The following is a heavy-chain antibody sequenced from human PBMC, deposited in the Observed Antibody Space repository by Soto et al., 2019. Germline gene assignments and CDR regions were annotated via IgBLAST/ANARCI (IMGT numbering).Heavy chain of an antibody. CDR3: AISSGYADWFDP. V-gene: IGHV4-31*03. Sequence: LSLTCTVSGGSISSGGYYWSWIRQHPGKGLEWIGYIYYSGSTYYNPSLKSRVTISVDTSKNQFSLKLRSVTAADTAVYYCAISSGYADWFDPWGQGTLVTVSS. J-gene: IGHJ5*02. CDR1: GGSISSGGYY. CDR2: IYYSGST. D-gene: IGHD3-22*01.